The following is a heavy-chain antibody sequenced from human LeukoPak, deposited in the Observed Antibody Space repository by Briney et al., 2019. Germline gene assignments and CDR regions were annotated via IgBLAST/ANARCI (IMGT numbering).Heavy chain of an antibody. J-gene: IGHJ4*02. CDR2: IRPGGDVT. CDR1: GFTFSNYA. D-gene: IGHD1-26*01. V-gene: IGHV3-23*01. CDR3: ASGAQSDY. Sequence: GGSLRLSCAAAGFTFSNYAMSWVRQAPGRGLEWVSAIRPGGDVTYYAESVKGRFSISGDNSNNTLYLDMNSLRAEDTALYYCASGAQSDYWGQGTLVTVSS.